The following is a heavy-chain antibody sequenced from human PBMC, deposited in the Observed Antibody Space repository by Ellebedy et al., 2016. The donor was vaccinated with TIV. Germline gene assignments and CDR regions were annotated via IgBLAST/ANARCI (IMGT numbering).Heavy chain of an antibody. J-gene: IGHJ4*02. CDR1: GGSISSSSYY. Sequence: MPGGSLRLSCTVSGGSISSSSYYWGWIRQPTGKGLEWIGSIYYTGSTYYKPPLKSRVSISVDTSKNQFSLKLSSVTAADTAVYYCARMRYCGGDCWYFDYWGQGTLVTVSS. CDR2: IYYTGST. CDR3: ARMRYCGGDCWYFDY. D-gene: IGHD2-21*02. V-gene: IGHV4-39*01.